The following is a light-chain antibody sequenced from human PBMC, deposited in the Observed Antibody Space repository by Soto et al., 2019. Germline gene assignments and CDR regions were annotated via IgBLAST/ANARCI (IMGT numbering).Light chain of an antibody. V-gene: IGKV1-5*01. CDR3: QHYNSYSRT. CDR1: QSISSY. J-gene: IGKJ1*01. CDR2: AAS. Sequence: DIQMTQSPSSLSASVGDRVTITCRASQSISSYLNWYQQKPGKAPKLLIYAASSLQSGVPSRFSGSGSGTEFTLTISSLQPDDFATHYCQHYNSYSRTFGQGTKVDIK.